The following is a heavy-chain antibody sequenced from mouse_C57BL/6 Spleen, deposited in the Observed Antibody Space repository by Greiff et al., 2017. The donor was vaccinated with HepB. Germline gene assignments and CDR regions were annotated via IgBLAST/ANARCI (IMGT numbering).Heavy chain of an antibody. CDR2: ISSGGSYT. J-gene: IGHJ3*01. D-gene: IGHD2-3*01. V-gene: IGHV5-6*01. CDR3: ARVGGWSFAY. Sequence: EVKLMESGGDLVKPGGSLKLSCAASGFTFSSYGMSWVRQTPDKRLEWVATISSGGSYTYYPDSVKGRFTFSRDNAKNTRYLQMSSLKSEDTAMYYCARVGGWSFAYWGQGTLVTVSA. CDR1: GFTFSSYG.